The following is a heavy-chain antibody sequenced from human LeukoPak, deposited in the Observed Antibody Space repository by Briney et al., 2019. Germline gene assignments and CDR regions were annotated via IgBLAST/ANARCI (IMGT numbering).Heavy chain of an antibody. CDR3: ARGHEEVEKDPDIVVVPAAPGGGRWFDP. CDR1: GGSISSYY. CDR2: IYTSGST. Sequence: SETLSLTCTVSGGSISSYYWSWIRQPAGKGLEWIGRIYTSGSTNYNPSLKSRVTMSVDTSKNQFSLKLSSVTAADTAVYYCARGHEEVEKDPDIVVVPAAPGGGRWFDPWGQGTLVTVSS. J-gene: IGHJ5*02. V-gene: IGHV4-4*07. D-gene: IGHD2-2*01.